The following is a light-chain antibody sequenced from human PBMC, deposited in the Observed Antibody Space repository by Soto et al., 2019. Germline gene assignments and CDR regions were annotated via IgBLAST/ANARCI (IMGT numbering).Light chain of an antibody. CDR2: KAS. Sequence: DIQMTQSPSTLSASVGDRVTITCRASQSISSWLAWYQQKPGKAPKLLIYKASSLESGGPSRFSGSGSGTEFTLTISSLQPDAFANYYCQQYNSFPTFGQGTKVEIK. V-gene: IGKV1-5*03. J-gene: IGKJ1*01. CDR3: QQYNSFPT. CDR1: QSISSW.